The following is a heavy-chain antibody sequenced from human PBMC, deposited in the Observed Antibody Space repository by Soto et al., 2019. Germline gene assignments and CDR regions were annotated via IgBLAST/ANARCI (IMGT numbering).Heavy chain of an antibody. CDR2: ILHDGNNK. J-gene: IGHJ4*02. CDR3: ARDDEGGSYCDLGY. V-gene: IGHV3-30-3*01. Sequence: QVQLVESGGGVVQPGRSLRLSCAASGFTFSNYIMHWVRQAPGKGLEWVAMILHDGNNKYYADSVKGRFTISRDNSKNTLYLQMNSLRTEDTAIYYCARDDEGGSYCDLGYWGQGTLVTVSS. CDR1: GFTFSNYI. D-gene: IGHD3-10*01.